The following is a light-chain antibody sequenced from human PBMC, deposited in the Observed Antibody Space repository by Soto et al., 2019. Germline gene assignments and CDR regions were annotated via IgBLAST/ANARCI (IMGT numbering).Light chain of an antibody. J-gene: IGKJ3*01. Sequence: DIRMTQSPSSLSASVGDRVTITCRASQSISIYLNWYQQKPGKAPKLLIYAASSLQSGVPSRFSGSGSGTDFTLTISSLQPEDFATYYCQQSYTTPLFTFGPGTKVDIK. CDR3: QQSYTTPLFT. V-gene: IGKV1-39*01. CDR1: QSISIY. CDR2: AAS.